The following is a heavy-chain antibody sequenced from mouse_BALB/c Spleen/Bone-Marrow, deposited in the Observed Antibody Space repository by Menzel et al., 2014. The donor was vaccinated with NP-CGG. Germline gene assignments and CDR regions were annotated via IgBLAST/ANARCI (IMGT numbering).Heavy chain of an antibody. CDR1: GYTITEYI. D-gene: IGHD2-3*01. Sequence: VHLVESGAGLVKPGASVKLSCKASGYTITEYIIHWVKQRSGQGLEWIGWFYPGSGSIKYNEKFKDKATLTADKSSSTVYMELSRLTSEDSAVYVCARHEGGEMGFDYWGQGTTLTVSS. J-gene: IGHJ2*01. V-gene: IGHV1-62-2*01. CDR3: ARHEGGEMGFDY. CDR2: FYPGSGSI.